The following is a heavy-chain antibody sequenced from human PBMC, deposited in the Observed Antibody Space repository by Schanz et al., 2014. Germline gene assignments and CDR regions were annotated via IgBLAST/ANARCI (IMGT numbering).Heavy chain of an antibody. CDR2: VSRSTPDI. CDR1: GFTFRGYA. D-gene: IGHD1-26*01. Sequence: VQLVESGGGVVQPGKSLRLSCAASGFTFRGYAMSWVRQAPGRGLEWVSYVSRSTPDIYYADSMKGRFTVSRDNAENALYLQMNSLRAEDTGLYFCARGGSGSHYRLDYWGQGTLVTVSS. CDR3: ARGGSGSHYRLDY. J-gene: IGHJ4*02. V-gene: IGHV3-21*02.